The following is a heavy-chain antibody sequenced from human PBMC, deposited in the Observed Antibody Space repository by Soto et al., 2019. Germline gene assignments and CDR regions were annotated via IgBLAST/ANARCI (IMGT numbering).Heavy chain of an antibody. CDR1: GFSLTSGVG. CDR3: AHIDPEIVTVGGHGGFDY. V-gene: IGHV2-5*02. J-gene: IGHJ4*02. D-gene: IGHD5-12*01. CDR2: IYWDDDK. Sequence: QITLKESGPTLVRPPQTLTLTCTFSGFSLTSGVGVGWIRQPPERALGWFALIYWDDDKRYSPSLKNRLTITKDTSKNQVVLTMTNVGPVDTATYFCAHIDPEIVTVGGHGGFDYWGQGTLVTVSS.